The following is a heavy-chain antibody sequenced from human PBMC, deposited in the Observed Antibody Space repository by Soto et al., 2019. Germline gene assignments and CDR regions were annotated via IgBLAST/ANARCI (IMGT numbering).Heavy chain of an antibody. Sequence: PGESLKISCKGSGYSFTSYWIGWVRQMPGKGLEWMGIIYPGDSDTRYSPSFQGQVTISADKSISTAYLQWSSLKASDTAMYYCARSPARLHSTQVYFDYWGQGTLVTVSS. CDR1: GYSFTSYW. CDR3: ARSPARLHSTQVYFDY. D-gene: IGHD2-2*01. J-gene: IGHJ4*02. CDR2: IYPGDSDT. V-gene: IGHV5-51*01.